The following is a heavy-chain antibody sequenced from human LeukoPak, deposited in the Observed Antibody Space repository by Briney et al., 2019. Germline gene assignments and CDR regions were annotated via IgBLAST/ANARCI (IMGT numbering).Heavy chain of an antibody. Sequence: SQTLSLTCAVSGGSISSGGYSWSWIRQPPGKGLGWIGYIYHSGSTYYNPSLKSRVTISVDRSKNQFSLKLSSVTAADTAVYYCARDSSSWPSFDYWGQGTLVTVSS. D-gene: IGHD6-13*01. CDR2: IYHSGST. J-gene: IGHJ4*02. V-gene: IGHV4-30-2*01. CDR1: GGSISSGGYS. CDR3: ARDSSSWPSFDY.